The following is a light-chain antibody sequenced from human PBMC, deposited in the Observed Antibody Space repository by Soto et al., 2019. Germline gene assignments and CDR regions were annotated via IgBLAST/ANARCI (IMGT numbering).Light chain of an antibody. CDR1: QSVSSN. V-gene: IGKV3-15*01. Sequence: EIVMTQSPATLSVSPGERATLSCRASQSVSSNLAWYQQKPGQAPRLLIHGASTRATGIPARFSGSGSGTEFTLTISSLQSEDFAVYCCQQYNNWPPWTFGQGTKWIS. CDR2: GAS. CDR3: QQYNNWPPWT. J-gene: IGKJ1*01.